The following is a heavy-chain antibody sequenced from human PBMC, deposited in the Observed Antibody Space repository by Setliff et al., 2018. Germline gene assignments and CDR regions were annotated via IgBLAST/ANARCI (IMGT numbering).Heavy chain of an antibody. CDR1: GESFSNNY. CDR3: ARLSWNGLRYYGLDV. CDR2: LFQTGTT. V-gene: IGHV4-59*01. Sequence: KASETLSLTCSVYGESFSNNYWGWIRQPPGKGLEWLGSLFQTGTTNYNPALKSRVTISVDTSTNQFSLKLRSVTAADTAVYYCARLSWNGLRYYGLDVWGQGTTVTVS. D-gene: IGHD3-3*01. J-gene: IGHJ6*02.